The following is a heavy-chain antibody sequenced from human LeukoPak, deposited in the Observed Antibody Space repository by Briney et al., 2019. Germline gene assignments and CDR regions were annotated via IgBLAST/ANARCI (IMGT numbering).Heavy chain of an antibody. CDR1: GFTFNNSA. D-gene: IGHD2-8*01. CDR2: ISGSGTDT. CDR3: ARDPNGAYIGAFDF. J-gene: IGHJ3*01. V-gene: IGHV3-23*01. Sequence: GGSLRLSCAASGFTFNNSAMSWVRQTPGTGLEWVATISGSGTDTYYTDSVKGRLTISRDNSKSTLYLQMNSLRVDDTAMYYCARDPNGAYIGAFDFRGQGTMVTVSA.